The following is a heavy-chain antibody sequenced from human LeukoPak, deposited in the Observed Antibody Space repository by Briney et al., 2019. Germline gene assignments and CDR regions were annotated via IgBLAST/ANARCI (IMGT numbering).Heavy chain of an antibody. CDR3: AKDAVRGSGRINWFDS. J-gene: IGHJ5*01. CDR2: ITGIDGST. D-gene: IGHD3-10*01. CDR1: GFTVSSNY. Sequence: GGSLRLSCAASGFTVSSNYMSWVRQAPGKGLEWVSGITGIDGSTYYADSVKGRFTISRDNSKSTLYLQMNSLRGEDTAAYYCAKDAVRGSGRINWFDSWGQGTLVTVSS. V-gene: IGHV3-23*01.